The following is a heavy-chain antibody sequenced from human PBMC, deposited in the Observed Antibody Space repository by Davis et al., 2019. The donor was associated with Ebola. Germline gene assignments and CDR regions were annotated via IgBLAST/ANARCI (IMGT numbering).Heavy chain of an antibody. CDR1: GYTFTSYA. J-gene: IGHJ6*02. V-gene: IGHV1-3*01. D-gene: IGHD3-3*01. Sequence: AASVKVSCKASGYTFTSYAMHWVRQAPGQRLEWMGWINAGNGNTKYSQKFQGRVTMTRDTSTSTVYMELSSLRSEDTAVYYCARVSPSILEWEGMDVWGQGTTVTVSS. CDR3: ARVSPSILEWEGMDV. CDR2: INAGNGNT.